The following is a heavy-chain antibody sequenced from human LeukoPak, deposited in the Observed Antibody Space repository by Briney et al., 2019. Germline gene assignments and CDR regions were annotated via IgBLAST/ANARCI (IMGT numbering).Heavy chain of an antibody. Sequence: SETLSLTCAVSGGSISSTSWWSWVRQPPGKGLEWTGQISHSGTPNYNPSLKSRVTISVDKSKNQFSLKLSSVTAADTAVYHCARQSGYTYGPIDYWGQGTLVTVSS. CDR1: GGSISSTSW. J-gene: IGHJ4*02. V-gene: IGHV4-4*02. D-gene: IGHD5-18*01. CDR3: ARQSGYTYGPIDY. CDR2: ISHSGTP.